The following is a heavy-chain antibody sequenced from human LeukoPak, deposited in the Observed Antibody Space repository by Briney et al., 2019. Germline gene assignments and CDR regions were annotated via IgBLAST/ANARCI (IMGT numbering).Heavy chain of an antibody. D-gene: IGHD3-22*01. V-gene: IGHV4-39*01. CDR3: ARHNYDSSSYYHFVVDF. Sequence: SETLSLTCNVSGGSISSSNYYWGWIRQPPGKGLEWIGSIYYSGSTNYNPSLKSRVTISVDRSKNQFSLKLSSVTAADTAVYYCARHNYDSSSYYHFVVDFWGQGNLVTVSS. CDR2: IYYSGST. J-gene: IGHJ4*02. CDR1: GGSISSSNYY.